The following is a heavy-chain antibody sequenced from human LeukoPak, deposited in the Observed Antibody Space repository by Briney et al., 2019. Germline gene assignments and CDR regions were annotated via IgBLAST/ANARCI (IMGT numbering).Heavy chain of an antibody. V-gene: IGHV3-23*01. CDR2: ISHTGGSP. CDR3: AKNADRGAYCRGGSCYPYYYYYMDV. D-gene: IGHD2-15*01. CDR1: GITFSSYG. J-gene: IGHJ6*03. Sequence: HAGGSLRLSCAASGITFSSYGMSWVRQVPGKGLEWVSSISHTGGSPYYADSVKGRFTVSRDHSKNTLYLQMNSLTVEDTAIYYCAKNADRGAYCRGGSCYPYYYYYMDVWGTGTTVTISS.